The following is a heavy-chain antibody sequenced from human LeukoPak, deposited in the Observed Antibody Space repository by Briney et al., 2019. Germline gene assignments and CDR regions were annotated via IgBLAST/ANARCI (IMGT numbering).Heavy chain of an antibody. V-gene: IGHV3-11*01. CDR2: ISSSGSTI. CDR3: AKALYYYDDSGGFDY. D-gene: IGHD3-22*01. Sequence: GGSLRLSCAASGFTFSDYYMSWIRQAPGKGLEWVSYISSSGSTIYYADSVKGRFTISRDNAKNTLHLQMNRLRAEDTALYYCAKALYYYDDSGGFDYWGQGTLVTVSS. CDR1: GFTFSDYY. J-gene: IGHJ4*02.